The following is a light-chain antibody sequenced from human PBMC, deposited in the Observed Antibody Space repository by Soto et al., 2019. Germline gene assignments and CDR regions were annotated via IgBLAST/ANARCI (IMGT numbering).Light chain of an antibody. J-gene: IGKJ5*01. V-gene: IGKV3-20*01. CDR2: GAS. CDR3: QQYGSSPPIT. Sequence: EIVLTQSPGTLSLSPGERATLSCRASQSVSSSYLAWYQQKPGQAPRLLIYGASSRATGTPDRFSGSWSGTHFTITISRLEPEDFAVYYCQQYGSSPPITFGQGTRLEMK. CDR1: QSVSSSY.